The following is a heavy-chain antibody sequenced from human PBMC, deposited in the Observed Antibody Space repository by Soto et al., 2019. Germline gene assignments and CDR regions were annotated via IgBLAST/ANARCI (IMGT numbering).Heavy chain of an antibody. CDR2: IKQDGSEK. CDR3: ARDMRFLDHGNYYFDY. Sequence: PGGSLRLSCAASGFTFSSYWMSWVRQAPGKGLEWVANIKQDGSEKYYVDSVKGRFTISRDNAKNSLYLQMNSLRAEDTAVYYCARDMRFLDHGNYYFDYWGQGTLVTVSS. J-gene: IGHJ4*02. D-gene: IGHD3-3*01. V-gene: IGHV3-7*01. CDR1: GFTFSSYW.